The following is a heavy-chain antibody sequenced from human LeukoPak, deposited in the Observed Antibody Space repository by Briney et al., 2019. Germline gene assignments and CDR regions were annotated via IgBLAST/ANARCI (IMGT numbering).Heavy chain of an antibody. D-gene: IGHD6-19*01. J-gene: IGHJ4*02. CDR1: GFTFSSYE. CDR3: ARISSLAVAGIN. Sequence: GGSLRLSCAASGFTFSSYEMNWVRQAPGKGLEWVSYISSSGSTIYYADSVKGRFTISRDNAKNSLYLRMNSLRAEDTAVYYCARISSLAVAGINWGQGTLVTVSS. V-gene: IGHV3-48*03. CDR2: ISSSGSTI.